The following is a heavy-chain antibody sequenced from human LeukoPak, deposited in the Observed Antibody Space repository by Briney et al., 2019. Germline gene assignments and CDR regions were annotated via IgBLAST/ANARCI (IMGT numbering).Heavy chain of an antibody. CDR2: IKQDGSEK. J-gene: IGHJ4*02. CDR3: ARGWLYYYDSSGYYPYHFDY. V-gene: IGHV3-7*01. Sequence: GGSLRLSCAASGFTFSSYWMSWVRQAPGKGLEWVANIKQDGSEKYYVDSVKGRFTISRDNAKNSLYLQMNSLRAEDTAVYYCARGWLYYYDSSGYYPYHFDYWGQGTLVTVSS. CDR1: GFTFSSYW. D-gene: IGHD3-22*01.